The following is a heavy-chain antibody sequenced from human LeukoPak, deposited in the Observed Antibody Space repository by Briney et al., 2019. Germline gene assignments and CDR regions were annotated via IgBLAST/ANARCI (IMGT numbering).Heavy chain of an antibody. CDR1: GFTFSSYG. D-gene: IGHD2-8*02. CDR2: ISGSGGST. J-gene: IGHJ4*02. Sequence: AGGSLRLSCAASGFTFSSYGMSWLRQAPGKGLAWVSAISGSGGSTYYADSVKGRFTISRDNSKNTLYLQMSSLRAEDTAVYYCATYRQVLLPFESWGQGTLVTVSS. V-gene: IGHV3-23*01. CDR3: ATYRQVLLPFES.